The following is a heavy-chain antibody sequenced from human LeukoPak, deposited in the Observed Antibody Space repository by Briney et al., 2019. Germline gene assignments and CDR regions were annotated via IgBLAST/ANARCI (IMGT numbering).Heavy chain of an antibody. V-gene: IGHV3-11*04. D-gene: IGHD3-16*01. CDR2: ISSSGSTI. CDR1: GFTFSDYY. J-gene: IGHJ4*02. CDR3: AKDRSKISWGSFDF. Sequence: GGSLRLSCAASGFTFSDYYMSWIRQAPGKGLEWVSYISSSGSTIYYADSVKGRFTISRDNAKNSLYLQMNSLRPEDTAVYYCAKDRSKISWGSFDFWGQGTLVTVSS.